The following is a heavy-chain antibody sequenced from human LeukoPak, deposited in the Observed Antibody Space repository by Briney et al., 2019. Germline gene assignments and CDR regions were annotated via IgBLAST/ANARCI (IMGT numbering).Heavy chain of an antibody. CDR1: GDSISSAFYS. V-gene: IGHV4-61*02. CDR3: AREGGGYYANWFDP. CDR2: ISLNGNS. Sequence: SQTLSLTCSVSGDSISSAFYSWSWIRQPAGKGLEWIGRISLNGNSNHNPSLKSRVSLSIDTSRNEFSLRVTSVTAADTGIYYCAREGGGYYANWFDPWGQGTLVTVSS. D-gene: IGHD1-26*01. J-gene: IGHJ5*02.